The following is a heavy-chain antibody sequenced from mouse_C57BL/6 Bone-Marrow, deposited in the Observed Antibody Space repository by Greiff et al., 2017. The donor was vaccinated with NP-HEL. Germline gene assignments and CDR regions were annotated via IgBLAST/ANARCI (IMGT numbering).Heavy chain of an antibody. CDR2: IDPSASYT. CDR3: ANTVGPSYWYFDV. D-gene: IGHD1-1*01. Sequence: VQLQQSGAELVMPGASVKLSCKASGYTFTSYWMHWVKQRPGQGLEWIGEIDPSASYTNYNQKFKGKSTLTVDKSSSTAYMQLSSLTSEDSAVYYCANTVGPSYWYFDVWGTGTTVTVSS. V-gene: IGHV1-69*01. J-gene: IGHJ1*03. CDR1: GYTFTSYW.